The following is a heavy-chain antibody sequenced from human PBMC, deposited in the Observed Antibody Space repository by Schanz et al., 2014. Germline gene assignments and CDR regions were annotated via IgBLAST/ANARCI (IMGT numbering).Heavy chain of an antibody. CDR1: GFSFSGFA. D-gene: IGHD3-3*01. CDR3: ARDKGGYYPFDY. CDR2: VSHDGFTK. Sequence: QVQLEESGGGVVQPGGSLRLSCVASGFSFSGFAVHWVRQAPGKGLEWVSIVSHDGFTKHYADSVRGRFTLSRDNAKNSLYLQMNSLTADDTAVYYCARDKGGYYPFDYWGRGTLVTVSS. J-gene: IGHJ4*02. V-gene: IGHV3-30*04.